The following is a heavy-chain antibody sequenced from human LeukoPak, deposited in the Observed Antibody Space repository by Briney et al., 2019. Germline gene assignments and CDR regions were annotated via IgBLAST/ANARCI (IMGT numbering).Heavy chain of an antibody. V-gene: IGHV3-11*04. Sequence: GGSLRLSCAASGFTFSDYYMSRIRQAPGKGLEWISYISTSGTTTYHADSVKGRFTISRDDAKNSLYLQMNSLRADDTALYYCARVRGSYSVDYWGQGTLVTVSS. CDR2: ISTSGTTT. J-gene: IGHJ4*02. D-gene: IGHD3-10*01. CDR1: GFTFSDYY. CDR3: ARVRGSYSVDY.